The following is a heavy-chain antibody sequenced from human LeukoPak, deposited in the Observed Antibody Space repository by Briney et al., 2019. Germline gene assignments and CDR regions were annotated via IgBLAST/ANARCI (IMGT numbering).Heavy chain of an antibody. J-gene: IGHJ4*02. CDR3: AKDKAVAGADYFDY. CDR2: IKQDGSEK. CDR1: GFTFSSYW. D-gene: IGHD6-19*01. Sequence: GGSLRLSCAASGFTFSSYWMSWVRQAPGKGLEWVANIKQDGSEKYYVDSVKGRFTISRDNAKNSLYLQMNSLRAEDTAVYYCAKDKAVAGADYFDYWGQGTLVTVSS. V-gene: IGHV3-7*01.